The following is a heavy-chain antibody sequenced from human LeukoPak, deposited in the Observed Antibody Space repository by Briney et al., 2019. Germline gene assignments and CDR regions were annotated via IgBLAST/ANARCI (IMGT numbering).Heavy chain of an antibody. CDR2: GIPILGTA. J-gene: IGHJ6*03. V-gene: IGHV1-69*05. CDR3: ARDALLGYSMSRRDYYYYHMDV. D-gene: IGHD6-13*01. CDR1: GGTFSSYA. Sequence: SVKVSCKASGGTFSSYAIRWVRQAPGQGLAWMGWGIPILGTANYAQKFQGRVTITTDESTSTAYMELSSMRSEDTGGYYCARDALLGYSMSRRDYYYYHMDVWGKGTTVTVSS.